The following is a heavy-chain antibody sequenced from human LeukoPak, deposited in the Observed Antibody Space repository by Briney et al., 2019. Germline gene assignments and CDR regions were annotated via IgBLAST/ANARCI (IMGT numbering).Heavy chain of an antibody. J-gene: IGHJ5*02. CDR1: GGSISSGDYY. D-gene: IGHD3-10*02. CDR2: MYYSRST. V-gene: IGHV4-30-4*01. Sequence: TSQTLSLTCTVSGGSISSGDYYWSWIRQPPGKGLEWIGYMYYSRSTYYNPSLKSRVTISVDTSKNQFSLKLSSVTAADTAVYYCASPQCSPKPRCSAPWGQGPLVTVSS. CDR3: ASPQCSPKPRCSAP.